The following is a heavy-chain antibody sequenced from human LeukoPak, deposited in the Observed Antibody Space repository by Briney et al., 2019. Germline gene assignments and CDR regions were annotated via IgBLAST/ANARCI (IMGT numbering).Heavy chain of an antibody. J-gene: IGHJ3*02. Sequence: PPVKLSCKPSEYTYTSSATHSVRQAPGQRLEWMGWINAGNGNTKYSQKFQGRVTITRDTSASTAYMELSSLRSEDTAVYYCARDRDGDYAFDIWGQGTMVTVSS. D-gene: IGHD4-17*01. V-gene: IGHV1-3*01. CDR2: INAGNGNT. CDR3: ARDRDGDYAFDI. CDR1: EYTYTSSA.